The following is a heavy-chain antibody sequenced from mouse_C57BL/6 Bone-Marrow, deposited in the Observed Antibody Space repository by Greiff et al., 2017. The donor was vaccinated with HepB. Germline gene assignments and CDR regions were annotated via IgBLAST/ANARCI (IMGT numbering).Heavy chain of an antibody. J-gene: IGHJ4*01. D-gene: IGHD1-1*01. CDR3: ARDAPSSYGYAMDY. V-gene: IGHV7-1*01. Sequence: DVKLVESGGGLVQSGRSLRLSCATSGFTFSDFYMEWVRQAPGKGLEWIAASRNKANDYTTEYSASVKGRFIVSRDTSQSILYLQMNALRAEDTAIYDGARDAPSSYGYAMDYWGQGTSVTVAS. CDR1: GFTFSDFY. CDR2: SRNKANDYTT.